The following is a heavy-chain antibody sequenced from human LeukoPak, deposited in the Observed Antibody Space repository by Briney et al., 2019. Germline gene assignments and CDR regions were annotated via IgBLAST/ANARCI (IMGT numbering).Heavy chain of an antibody. D-gene: IGHD3-16*01. V-gene: IGHV1-46*01. CDR2: INPSGGST. Sequence: EASVKDSCKASGYTFTNYYMVWLRQAPRQGLEWMGIINPSGGSTTYAQKFQGRVTVTRDTSTSTVYMELSSLRSEDTAIYYCARGGAGDMYNFFDPWGQGTLVTVSS. J-gene: IGHJ5*02. CDR1: GYTFTNYY. CDR3: ARGGAGDMYNFFDP.